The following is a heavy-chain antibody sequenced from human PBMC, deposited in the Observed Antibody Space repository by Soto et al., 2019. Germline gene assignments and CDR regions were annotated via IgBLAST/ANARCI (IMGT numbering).Heavy chain of an antibody. CDR3: VAQPPTNYYDSSGYWYAFDI. Sequence: SVKVSCKASGFTFTSSAVQWVRQARGQRLEWIGWIVVGSGNTNYAQKFQERVTITRDMSTSTAYMELSSLRSEDTAVYYCVAQPPTNYYDSSGYWYAFDIWGQGTMVTVSS. CDR1: GFTFTSSA. J-gene: IGHJ3*02. D-gene: IGHD3-22*01. V-gene: IGHV1-58*01. CDR2: IVVGSGNT.